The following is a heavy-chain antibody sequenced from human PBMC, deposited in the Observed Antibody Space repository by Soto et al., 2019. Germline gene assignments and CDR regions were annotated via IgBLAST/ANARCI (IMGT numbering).Heavy chain of an antibody. Sequence: SETLSLTCAVYGGSFSGYYWSWIRQPPGKGLEWIGEINHSGSTNYNPSLKSRVTISVDTSKNQFSLKLSSVTAADTAVYDCASPYYDFWSGYFSGFDPWGQGTLVTVSS. V-gene: IGHV4-34*01. CDR1: GGSFSGYY. CDR3: ASPYYDFWSGYFSGFDP. D-gene: IGHD3-3*01. CDR2: INHSGST. J-gene: IGHJ5*02.